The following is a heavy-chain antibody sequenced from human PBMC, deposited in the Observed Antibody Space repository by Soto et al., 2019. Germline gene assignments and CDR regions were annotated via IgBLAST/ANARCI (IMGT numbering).Heavy chain of an antibody. CDR2: ISAYNGKT. D-gene: IGHD5-12*01. Sequence: QVQLVQSGGEVKKPGASVKLSCTASGYTFTSYGISWVRQAPGQGLEWMGWISAYNGKTNYAQNVQGRVTMTTDTSTRTAYMDLRSLRSDDAAVYYCARGGAVNYYHGMDVWCQGTTVTVSS. CDR3: ARGGAVNYYHGMDV. J-gene: IGHJ6*02. CDR1: GYTFTSYG. V-gene: IGHV1-18*01.